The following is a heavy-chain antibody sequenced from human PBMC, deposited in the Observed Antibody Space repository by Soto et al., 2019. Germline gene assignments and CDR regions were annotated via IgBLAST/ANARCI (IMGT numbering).Heavy chain of an antibody. J-gene: IGHJ5*02. CDR3: AKGGLHGWFDP. V-gene: IGHV3-23*01. Sequence: GGSLRLSCAASGFTFSSFAMSWVRQAPGKGLDWVSAISGSGGSTYSADSVKGRFTISRDNSKNTLYLQMNSLRAEATAVYYCAKGGLHGWFDPWGQGTLVTVSS. CDR1: GFTFSSFA. D-gene: IGHD1-26*01. CDR2: ISGSGGST.